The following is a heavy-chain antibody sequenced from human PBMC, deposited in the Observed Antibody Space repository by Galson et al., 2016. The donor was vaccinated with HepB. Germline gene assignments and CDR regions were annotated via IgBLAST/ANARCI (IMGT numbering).Heavy chain of an antibody. CDR1: GFSFSTYW. CDR3: ARRRGSGSHDY. CDR2: INEDENKK. J-gene: IGHJ4*02. V-gene: IGHV3-7*05. D-gene: IGHD3-10*01. Sequence: SLRLSCAASGFSFSTYWMTWVRQAPGKGLEWVANINEDENKKNYVDSVKGRFTISRDNAKKSLFLEMNSLRAEDTAVYYCARRRGSGSHDYWGQGTLVTVSS.